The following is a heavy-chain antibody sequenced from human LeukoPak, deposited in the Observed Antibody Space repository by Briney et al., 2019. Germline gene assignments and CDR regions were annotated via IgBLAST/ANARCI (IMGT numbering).Heavy chain of an antibody. CDR1: GFTFSSYS. CDR3: ARGDEETYYYDSSGYQFDY. Sequence: GGSLRLSCAASGFTFSSYSMNWVRQAPGKGLEWVSSISSSSYIYYADSVKGRFTISRDNAKNSLYLQMNSLRAEDTAVYYCARGDEETYYYDSSGYQFDYWGQGTLVTVSS. V-gene: IGHV3-21*01. J-gene: IGHJ4*02. CDR2: ISSSSYI. D-gene: IGHD3-22*01.